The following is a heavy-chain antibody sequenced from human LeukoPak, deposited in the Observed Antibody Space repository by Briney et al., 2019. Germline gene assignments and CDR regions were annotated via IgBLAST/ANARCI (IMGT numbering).Heavy chain of an antibody. V-gene: IGHV1-18*01. CDR3: ARGSNSPHYYYYYYMDV. CDR2: ISAYNGNT. Sequence: GASVKVSCKASGYTFTSYGISWVRQAPGQGLEWMGWISAYNGNTNYAQKLQGRVTMTTDTSTSTAYMELRSLRSDDTAVYYCARGSNSPHYYYYYYMDVWGKGTTVTVSS. D-gene: IGHD4-11*01. J-gene: IGHJ6*03. CDR1: GYTFTSYG.